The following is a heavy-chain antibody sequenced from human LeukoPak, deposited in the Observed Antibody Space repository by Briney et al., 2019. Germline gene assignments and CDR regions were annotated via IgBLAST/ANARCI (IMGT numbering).Heavy chain of an antibody. CDR3: ASERTVFGVAPDAFDI. D-gene: IGHD3-3*01. CDR1: GYTFTGYY. V-gene: IGHV1-2*02. CDR2: INPNSGGT. Sequence: ASVKVSCKASGYTFTGYYMHWVRQAPGQGLEWMGWINPNSGGTNYAQKFQGRVTMTRDTSISTAYMELRSLRSDDTAVYYCASERTVFGVAPDAFDIWGQGTMVTVSS. J-gene: IGHJ3*02.